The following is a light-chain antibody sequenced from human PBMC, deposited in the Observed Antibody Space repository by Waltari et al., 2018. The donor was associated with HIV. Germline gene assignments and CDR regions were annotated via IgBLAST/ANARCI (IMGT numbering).Light chain of an antibody. CDR2: GVS. J-gene: IGKJ3*01. CDR1: QEIDNK. CDR3: HRSNHWPPET. V-gene: IGKV3-15*01. Sequence: EIVITQCPATLSVYPVEIVPLSCGGSQEIDNKLAWYQQKPGQPPRLLIYGVSTRVTGIPARFSGSGSGPEFSLTISSLQSEDFGIYYCHRSNHWPPETFGPGTKVD.